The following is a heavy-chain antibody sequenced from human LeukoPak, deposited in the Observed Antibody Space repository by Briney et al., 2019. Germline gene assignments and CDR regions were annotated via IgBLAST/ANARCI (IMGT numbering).Heavy chain of an antibody. V-gene: IGHV3-30*03. CDR3: ARLLITMIVVAPSDY. D-gene: IGHD3-22*01. CDR1: GFTFSSYG. CDR2: ISYDGSNK. Sequence: PGGSLRLSCTASGFTFSSYGMHWVRQAPGKGLEWVAVISYDGSNKYYADSVKGRFTISRDNSKNTLYLQMNSLRAEDTAVYYCARLLITMIVVAPSDYWGQGTLVTVSS. J-gene: IGHJ4*02.